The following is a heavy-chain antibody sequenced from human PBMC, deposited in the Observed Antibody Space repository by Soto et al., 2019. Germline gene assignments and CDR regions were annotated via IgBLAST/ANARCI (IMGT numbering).Heavy chain of an antibody. V-gene: IGHV4-30-2*01. Sequence: SETLSLTCAVSGGSISSGGYSWSWIRQPPGKGLEWIGYIYHSGSTYYNPSLKSRVTISVDRSKNQFSLKLSSVTGADTAVYYCATRPPQIVVTHLPFPSWGQGTPVTVSS. CDR2: IYHSGST. D-gene: IGHD2-15*01. CDR3: ATRPPQIVVTHLPFPS. J-gene: IGHJ5*02. CDR1: GGSISSGGYS.